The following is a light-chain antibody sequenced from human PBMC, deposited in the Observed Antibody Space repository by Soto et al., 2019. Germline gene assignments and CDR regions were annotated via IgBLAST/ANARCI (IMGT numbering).Light chain of an antibody. J-gene: IGLJ2*01. CDR2: IDN. V-gene: IGLV1-44*01. Sequence: QAVLTQPPSASGTPGQRVSISCSGSTSNIGSQTVNWYRRLPGTAPKLLIYIDNQRPSGVPDRFSGSKSGTSASLAISGLPSVDEADYFCASWDESLNAPVFGGGTQLTVL. CDR3: ASWDESLNAPV. CDR1: TSNIGSQT.